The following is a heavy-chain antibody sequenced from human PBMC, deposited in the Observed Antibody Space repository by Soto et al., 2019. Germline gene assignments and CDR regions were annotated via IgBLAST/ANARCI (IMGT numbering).Heavy chain of an antibody. J-gene: IGHJ4*02. Sequence: SQPLSLNWAISGDSVSSNSAAWTWIRQSPSRGLEWLGRTYYRSKWYNNYAVSVKSRITINPDTSKNQFSLQLNSVTPGDTAVYYCARDRLGDGYNDYWGQGTLVTVSS. D-gene: IGHD5-12*01. CDR1: GDSVSSNSAA. V-gene: IGHV6-1*01. CDR2: TYYRSKWYN. CDR3: ARDRLGDGYNDY.